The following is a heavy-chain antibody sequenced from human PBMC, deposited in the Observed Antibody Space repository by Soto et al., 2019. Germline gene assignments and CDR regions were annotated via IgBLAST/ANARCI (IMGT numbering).Heavy chain of an antibody. CDR1: GYTFTNYC. CDR2: ISTYNGDT. V-gene: IGHV1-18*01. J-gene: IGHJ4*02. Sequence: ASVKVSCKASGYTFTNYCRSWVRQAPGQGLEWMGWISTYNGDTNYAQKVQGRVTMTTDASTSTAYMELRSLRFDDTAVYYCAREYSSTSDFDYWGQGALVTVSS. CDR3: AREYSSTSDFDY. D-gene: IGHD6-6*01.